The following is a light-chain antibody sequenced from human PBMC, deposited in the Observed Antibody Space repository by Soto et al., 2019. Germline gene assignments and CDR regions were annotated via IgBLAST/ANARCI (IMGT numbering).Light chain of an antibody. Sequence: EIGLTQSPGTLSLSPGERATLSCRASHSVSSSYLAWYQQKPGQAPRLLIYGASSRATGIPDRFSGSGSGTDFTLTISRLEPEDFAVYYCQQYGSSPWTFGQGTKVEIK. J-gene: IGKJ1*01. CDR2: GAS. V-gene: IGKV3-20*01. CDR3: QQYGSSPWT. CDR1: HSVSSSY.